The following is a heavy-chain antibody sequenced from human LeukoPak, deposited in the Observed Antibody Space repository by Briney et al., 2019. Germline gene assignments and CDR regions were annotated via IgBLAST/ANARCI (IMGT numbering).Heavy chain of an antibody. CDR3: ARDRTYYYDSSGYYQPRNYYYGMDV. CDR1: GYTFTRFA. Sequence: ASVKVSCKASGYTFTRFAISWVRQAPRQGLEWMGWINPNSGGTNYAQKFQGRVTMTRDTSISTAYMELSRLRSDDTAVYYCARDRTYYYDSSGYYQPRNYYYGMDVWGQGTTVTVSS. J-gene: IGHJ6*02. V-gene: IGHV1-2*02. D-gene: IGHD3-22*01. CDR2: INPNSGGT.